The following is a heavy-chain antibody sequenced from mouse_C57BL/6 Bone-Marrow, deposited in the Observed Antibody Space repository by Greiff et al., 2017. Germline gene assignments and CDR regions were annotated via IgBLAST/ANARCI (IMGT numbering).Heavy chain of an antibody. D-gene: IGHD2-3*01. CDR3: ARGRRDGYYVPVDY. Sequence: QVQLQQSGPELVKPGASVKISCKASGYSFSSSWMNWVKQRPGKGLEWIGRIYPGDGDTNYNGKFKGKATLTADKSSSTAYMQLSSLTSEDSAVYFCARGRRDGYYVPVDYWGQGTTLTVSS. CDR2: IYPGDGDT. CDR1: GYSFSSSW. V-gene: IGHV1-82*01. J-gene: IGHJ2*01.